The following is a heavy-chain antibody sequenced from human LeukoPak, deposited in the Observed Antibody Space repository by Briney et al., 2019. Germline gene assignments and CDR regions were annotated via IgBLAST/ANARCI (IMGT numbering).Heavy chain of an antibody. CDR2: ISAGSTVI. Sequence: PGGSLRLSCTTSGFTFNTFSMNWVRQAPGKGLEWVSYISAGSTVIKYADSVRGRFTISRDNAKNSMYLQMDSLRAADTAVYYCARVKSASYYYFDLWGRGALVTVSS. CDR1: GFTFNTFS. V-gene: IGHV3-48*01. CDR3: ARVKSASYYYFDL. J-gene: IGHJ2*01. D-gene: IGHD1-26*01.